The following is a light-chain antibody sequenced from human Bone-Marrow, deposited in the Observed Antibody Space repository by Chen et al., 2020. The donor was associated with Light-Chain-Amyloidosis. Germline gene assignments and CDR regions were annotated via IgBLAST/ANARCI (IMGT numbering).Light chain of an antibody. Sequence: SYELTQPPSVPVSPGQTASITCSGVDLPTKYALWYQQKPGQAPGLVIHRDTERPSGSSDRFSGSSSGTTATLTISGGQAEDEADYHCQSADSSGTYEVIFGGGTKLTVL. J-gene: IGLJ2*01. V-gene: IGLV3-25*03. CDR2: RDT. CDR1: DLPTKY. CDR3: QSADSSGTYEVI.